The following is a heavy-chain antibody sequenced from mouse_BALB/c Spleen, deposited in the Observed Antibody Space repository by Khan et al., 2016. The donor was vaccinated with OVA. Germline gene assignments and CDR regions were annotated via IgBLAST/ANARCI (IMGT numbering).Heavy chain of an antibody. V-gene: IGHV1-26*01. CDR3: ARGLFDV. J-gene: IGHJ1*01. CDR2: INPNNGDT. CDR1: GYTFTDYY. Sequence: EVQLQQSGPELVKPGASVKMSCKASGYTFTDYYMKWVKQSRGRSLEWIGDINPNNGDTFYNQRFKVKATLTVDKSSSTAYMQLNSLTSEDSAVYYCARGLFDVWGAGTTVTVSS.